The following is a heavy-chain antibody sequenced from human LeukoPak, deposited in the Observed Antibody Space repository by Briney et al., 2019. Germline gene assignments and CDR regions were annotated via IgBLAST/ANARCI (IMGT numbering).Heavy chain of an antibody. V-gene: IGHV3-53*01. Sequence: PGGSLRLSCAASGFTVSSNYMSWVRQAPGKGLEWVSVIYSGGSTYYADSVKGRFTISRDNSKNTLYLQMNSLRAEDTAVYYCASPGTYYYDSSGYLKDYWGQGTLVTVSS. CDR2: IYSGGST. CDR1: GFTVSSNY. CDR3: ASPGTYYYDSSGYLKDY. D-gene: IGHD3-22*01. J-gene: IGHJ4*02.